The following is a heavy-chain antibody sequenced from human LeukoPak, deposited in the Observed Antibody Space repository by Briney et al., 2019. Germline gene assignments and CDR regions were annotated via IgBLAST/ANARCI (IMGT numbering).Heavy chain of an antibody. CDR1: GFTFSSYS. V-gene: IGHV3-21*01. J-gene: IGHJ4*02. CDR3: ARDASSSWFTAYYFDY. Sequence: GGSLRLSCAASGFTFSSYSMNWVRQAPGKGLEWVSSISSSSSYIYYADSVKGRFTISRDNAKNSLYLQMNSLRAEDTAVYYCARDASSSWFTAYYFDYWGQGTLVTVSS. D-gene: IGHD6-13*01. CDR2: ISSSSSYI.